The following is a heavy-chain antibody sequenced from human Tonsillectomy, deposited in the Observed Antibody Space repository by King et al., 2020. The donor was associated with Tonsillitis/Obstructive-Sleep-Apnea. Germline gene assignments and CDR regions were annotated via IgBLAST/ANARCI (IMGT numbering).Heavy chain of an antibody. J-gene: IGHJ4*02. CDR1: GFTVSSNY. Sequence: QLVQSGGGLIQPGGSLRLSCAASGFTVSSNYMSWVRQAPGKGLEWVSLIYSGGTTYYTDSVKGRFTISRDNSKNTLYLQMNSLRAEDTAVYYCARDRCSSISCYGALGYWGQGTVVTVSS. CDR2: IYSGGTT. CDR3: ARDRCSSISCYGALGY. D-gene: IGHD2-2*01. V-gene: IGHV3-53*01.